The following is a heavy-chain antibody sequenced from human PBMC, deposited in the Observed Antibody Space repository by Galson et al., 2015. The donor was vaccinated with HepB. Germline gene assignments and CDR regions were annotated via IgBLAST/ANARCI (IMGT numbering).Heavy chain of an antibody. D-gene: IGHD1-26*01. Sequence: SLRLSCAASGFTFSSYAMSWVRQAPGKGLEWVSAISGSGGSTYYADSVKGRFTISRDNSKNTLYLQMNSLRAEDTAVYYCAKGSGSYSGAFDIWGQGTMVTVSS. CDR3: AKGSGSYSGAFDI. V-gene: IGHV3-23*01. CDR2: ISGSGGST. CDR1: GFTFSSYA. J-gene: IGHJ3*02.